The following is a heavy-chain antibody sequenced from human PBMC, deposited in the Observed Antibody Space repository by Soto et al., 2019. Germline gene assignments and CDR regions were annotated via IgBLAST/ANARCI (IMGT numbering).Heavy chain of an antibody. J-gene: IGHJ4*02. CDR3: TTDTRWAVAGSPTQDY. Sequence: EVQLVESGGGLVKPGGSLRLSCAASAFTFNNAWMNWVRQAPGKGLEWVGRIKSKTDGGTTDYAAPVKGRFIISRDDSKNTLHLQMNSLKTEDTAVYYCTTDTRWAVAGSPTQDYWGQGTLVTVSS. CDR1: AFTFNNAW. D-gene: IGHD6-19*01. V-gene: IGHV3-15*07. CDR2: IKSKTDGGTT.